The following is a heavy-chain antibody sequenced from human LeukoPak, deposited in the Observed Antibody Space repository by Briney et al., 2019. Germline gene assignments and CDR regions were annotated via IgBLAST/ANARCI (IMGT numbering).Heavy chain of an antibody. CDR1: GRSFNTYY. V-gene: IGHV4-34*01. J-gene: IGHJ4*02. CDR2: INHSGST. Sequence: PSETLSLTCAVSGRSFNTYYWSWIRQPPGKGLEWIGEINHSGSTNYNPSLKSRVTISVDTSKNQFSLKLSSVTAADTALYYCARGSVRFDYWGQATLVTVSS. CDR3: ARGSVRFDY.